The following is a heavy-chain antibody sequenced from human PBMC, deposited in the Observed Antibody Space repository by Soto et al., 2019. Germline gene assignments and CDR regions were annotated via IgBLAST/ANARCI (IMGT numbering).Heavy chain of an antibody. CDR3: ARDAHCGGAPGCRAMDV. Sequence: QVQLVQSGAEVKKPGASVKVPCKASGYTFTSDGVSWVRQAPGQGLEWMGWISGYNGNTNYAQRFRDRVTLTTDTSTSTAYMELRSLRSDDSAVYYCARDAHCGGAPGCRAMDVWGQGTTITVYS. CDR2: ISGYNGNT. J-gene: IGHJ6*02. D-gene: IGHD2-21*01. V-gene: IGHV1-18*04. CDR1: GYTFTSDG.